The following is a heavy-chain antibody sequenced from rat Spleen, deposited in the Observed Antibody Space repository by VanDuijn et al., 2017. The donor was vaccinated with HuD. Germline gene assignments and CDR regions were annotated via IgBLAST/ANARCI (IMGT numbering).Heavy chain of an antibody. J-gene: IGHJ2*01. CDR2: ITNTGGST. CDR1: GFKFNNYW. CDR3: TTRGDGSYYLDY. V-gene: IGHV5-31*01. Sequence: EVQLVESGGGLVQPGRSLKLSCVASGFKFNNYWMTWIRQAPGKGLEWVASITNTGGSTYYPDSVKGRFTVSRDNVKSTLYLQMNSLRSEDTATYYCTTRGDGSYYLDYWGQGVMVTVSS. D-gene: IGHD1-12*02.